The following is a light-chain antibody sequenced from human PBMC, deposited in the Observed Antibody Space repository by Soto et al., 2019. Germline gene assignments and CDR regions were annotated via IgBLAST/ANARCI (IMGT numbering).Light chain of an antibody. V-gene: IGLV2-14*01. CDR2: DVS. J-gene: IGLJ2*01. Sequence: QSALTQPASVSGSPRQSITISCTGTSSDVGGYNYVSWYQQHPGKAPKLMIYDVSNRPSGVANRFSGSKSGNTASLTISGLQAEDEADYYCSSYTGSSTRVVFGGGTKLTVL. CDR1: SSDVGGYNY. CDR3: SSYTGSSTRVV.